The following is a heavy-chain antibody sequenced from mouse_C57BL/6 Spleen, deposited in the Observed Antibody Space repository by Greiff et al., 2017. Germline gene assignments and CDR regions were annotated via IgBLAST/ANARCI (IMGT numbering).Heavy chain of an antibody. CDR1: GFTFTDYY. D-gene: IGHD3-2*02. Sequence: EVQLVESGGGLVQPGGSLSLSCAASGFTFTDYYMSWVRQPPGKALEWLGFIRNKANGYTTEYSVSVKGRFTISRDNSQSVLYLQMNALRAEASATYYCARSTAQATWFAYWGQGTLVTVAA. V-gene: IGHV7-3*01. J-gene: IGHJ3*01. CDR2: IRNKANGYTT. CDR3: ARSTAQATWFAY.